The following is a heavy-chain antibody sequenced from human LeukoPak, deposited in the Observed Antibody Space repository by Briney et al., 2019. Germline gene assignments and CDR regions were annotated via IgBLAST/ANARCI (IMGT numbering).Heavy chain of an antibody. Sequence: SETLSLTCAVYGGSFSGYYWSWIRQPPGKGLEWIGEINHSGSTNYNPSLKSRVTISVDTSKNQFSLKLSSATAADTAVYYCGWGILTGYNWGQGTLVTVSS. CDR2: INHSGST. J-gene: IGHJ4*02. V-gene: IGHV4-34*01. CDR3: GWGILTGYN. CDR1: GGSFSGYY. D-gene: IGHD3-9*01.